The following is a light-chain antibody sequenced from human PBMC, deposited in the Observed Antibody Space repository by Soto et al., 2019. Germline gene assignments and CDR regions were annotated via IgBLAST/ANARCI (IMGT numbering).Light chain of an antibody. V-gene: IGKV1-5*01. CDR1: QNIRNW. CDR2: DVS. Sequence: IQMTQSPSTLSASIGDRVTITCRASQNIRNWLAWYQQKPGKAPKLLIYDVSSLESGVPPRFSGSGSGTEFTLTISSLQPEDFATYYCQQSYSTSITFGQGTRLEIK. CDR3: QQSYSTSIT. J-gene: IGKJ5*01.